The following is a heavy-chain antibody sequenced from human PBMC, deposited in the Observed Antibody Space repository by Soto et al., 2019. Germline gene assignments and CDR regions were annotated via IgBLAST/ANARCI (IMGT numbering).Heavy chain of an antibody. CDR2: ISSSSSYI. J-gene: IGHJ3*02. Sequence: EVQLVESGGGLVKPGGSLRLSCAASGFTFSSYSMNWVRQAPGKGLEWVSSISSSSSYIYYADSVKGRFTISRDNAKNSLYLQMNSLRAEDTAVYYCARDTLINDGDAFDIWGQGTMVTASS. CDR3: ARDTLINDGDAFDI. D-gene: IGHD1-1*01. CDR1: GFTFSSYS. V-gene: IGHV3-21*01.